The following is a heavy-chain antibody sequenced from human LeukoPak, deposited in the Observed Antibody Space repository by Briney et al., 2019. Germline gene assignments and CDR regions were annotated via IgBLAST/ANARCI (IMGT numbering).Heavy chain of an antibody. CDR3: ARVVSGYDDALDY. CDR1: GYTFTGYY. J-gene: IGHJ4*02. V-gene: IGHV1-2*02. CDR2: INPNSGGT. Sequence: ASVKVSCKASGYTFTGYYMHWVRQAPAQGLEWMGWINPNSGGTNFAQKFQGRVTMTRDTSISTAYMELSRLRSDDTAVYYCARVVSGYDDALDYWGQGTLVTVSS. D-gene: IGHD5-12*01.